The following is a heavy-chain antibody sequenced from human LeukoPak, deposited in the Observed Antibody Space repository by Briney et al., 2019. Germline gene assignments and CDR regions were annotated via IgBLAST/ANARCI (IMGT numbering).Heavy chain of an antibody. V-gene: IGHV4-4*07. Sequence: SETLSLTCTVSGGSISSYYWSWIRQPAGRGLEWIGRIYSSGSTCNPSLKSRVTMSLDTSKNQVSLRLRSVTAADTAVYYCAREDYYSFDYWGQGTLVTVSS. J-gene: IGHJ4*02. D-gene: IGHD3-22*01. CDR3: AREDYYSFDY. CDR2: IYSSGST. CDR1: GGSISSYY.